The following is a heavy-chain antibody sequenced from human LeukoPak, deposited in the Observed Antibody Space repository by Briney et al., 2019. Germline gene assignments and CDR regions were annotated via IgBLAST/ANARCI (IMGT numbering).Heavy chain of an antibody. Sequence: VASVKVSCKASGFTFTTFAVQWVRQARGQRLEWIGWIVVDGGNTHYAQKFQGRVDIITDRSTYTVFMELRSLRSDDTAVYYCSAGATTYCGEDCYPSFFFYHGIDVWGQGTTVTVSS. D-gene: IGHD2-21*02. CDR2: IVVDGGNT. CDR3: SAGATTYCGEDCYPSFFFYHGIDV. J-gene: IGHJ6*02. CDR1: GFTFTTFA. V-gene: IGHV1-58*01.